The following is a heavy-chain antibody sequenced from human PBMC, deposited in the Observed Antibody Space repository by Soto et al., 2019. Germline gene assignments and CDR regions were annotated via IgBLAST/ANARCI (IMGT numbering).Heavy chain of an antibody. Sequence: ASVKVSCKASGYTFTGYCMHWVRQAPGQGLEWMGWINPNSGGTNYAQKFQGWVTMTRDTSISTAYMELSRLRSDDTAVYYCARGEGGPRWGSIDYWGQGTLVTVSS. CDR1: GYTFTGYC. CDR3: ARGEGGPRWGSIDY. D-gene: IGHD2-21*01. V-gene: IGHV1-2*04. J-gene: IGHJ4*02. CDR2: INPNSGGT.